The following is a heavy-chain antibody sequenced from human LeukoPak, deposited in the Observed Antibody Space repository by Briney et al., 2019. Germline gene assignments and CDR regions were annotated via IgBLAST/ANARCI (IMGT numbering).Heavy chain of an antibody. D-gene: IGHD3-22*01. CDR1: GFTFSSYS. CDR2: ISSSTSTI. CDR3: ARAQYYDSSGYYYEDYFQH. V-gene: IGHV3-48*02. J-gene: IGHJ1*01. Sequence: PTGGSLRLSCAASGFTFSSYSMNWVRQAPGKGLEWISYISSSTSTIYYADSVKGRFTISGDNAKNSLYLQMNSLRDEDTAVYYCARAQYYDSSGYYYEDYFQHWGQGTLVTVSS.